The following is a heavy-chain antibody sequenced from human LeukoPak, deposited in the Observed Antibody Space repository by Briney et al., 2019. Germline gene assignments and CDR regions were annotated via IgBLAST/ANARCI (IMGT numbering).Heavy chain of an antibody. V-gene: IGHV4-59*01. D-gene: IGHD6-13*01. J-gene: IGHJ4*02. Sequence: PSETRSLTCTVSGGSISSYYWSWIRQPPGKGLEWIGYIYYSGSTNYNPSLKSRVTISVDTSKNQFSLKLSSVTAADTAVYYCARDVAAAGMGFDYWGQGTLVTVSS. CDR3: ARDVAAAGMGFDY. CDR2: IYYSGST. CDR1: GGSISSYY.